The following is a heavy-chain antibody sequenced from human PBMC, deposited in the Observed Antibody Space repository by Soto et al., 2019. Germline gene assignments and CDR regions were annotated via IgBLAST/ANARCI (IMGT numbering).Heavy chain of an antibody. D-gene: IGHD3-10*01. CDR1: RFTFSNYI. CDR3: ARDDEGGSYCDLGY. J-gene: IGHJ4*02. Sequence: QVQLVESGGGVVQPGRSLRLCCAASRFTFSNYIMHWVRQAPGKGLEWVAIILHDGNNKYYADSVKGRFTISRDNSKNTLYLQMNSLRTEDTAIYYCARDDEGGSYCDLGYWGQGTLVTVSS. V-gene: IGHV3-30-3*01. CDR2: ILHDGNNK.